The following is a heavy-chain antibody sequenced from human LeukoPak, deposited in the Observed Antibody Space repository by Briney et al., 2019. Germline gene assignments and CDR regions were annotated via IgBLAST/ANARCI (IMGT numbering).Heavy chain of an antibody. CDR3: AKDSGGYTYVFDY. D-gene: IGHD5-18*01. CDR1: GFTFSSCG. V-gene: IGHV3-30*18. Sequence: GGSLRLSCAASGFTFSSCGMHWVRQAPGKGLEWVAVISYDGSNKYYADSVKGRFTISRDNSKNTLYLQMNSLRAEDTAVYYCAKDSGGYTYVFDYWGQGTLVTVSS. J-gene: IGHJ4*02. CDR2: ISYDGSNK.